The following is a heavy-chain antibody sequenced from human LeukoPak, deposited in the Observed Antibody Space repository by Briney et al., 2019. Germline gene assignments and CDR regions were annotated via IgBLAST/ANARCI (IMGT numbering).Heavy chain of an antibody. CDR3: ASSQWVAPGRY. Sequence: SETLSLMCTVSPGSIYTYYWSWIRQPPGKGLEWIGYVYYSGSTNYNPSLKSRVTISLDTSKNQFSLKLSSVTVADTAVYHCASSQWVAPGRYWGQGILVTVSS. D-gene: IGHD1-26*01. J-gene: IGHJ4*02. V-gene: IGHV4-59*08. CDR2: VYYSGST. CDR1: PGSIYTYY.